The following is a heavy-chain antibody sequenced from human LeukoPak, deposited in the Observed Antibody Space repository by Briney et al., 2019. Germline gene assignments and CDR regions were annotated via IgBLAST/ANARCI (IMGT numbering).Heavy chain of an antibody. CDR1: GYTFTGYY. J-gene: IGHJ4*02. Sequence: ASVKVSCKASGYTFTGYYMHWERQAPGQGLEWMGWINPNSGGTKYAQKFQGRVTMTRDTSISTAYMELSRLRSDDTAVYYCARGPYCSGGSCYPCDYWGQGTLVTVSS. CDR3: ARGPYCSGGSCYPCDY. V-gene: IGHV1-2*02. CDR2: INPNSGGT. D-gene: IGHD2-15*01.